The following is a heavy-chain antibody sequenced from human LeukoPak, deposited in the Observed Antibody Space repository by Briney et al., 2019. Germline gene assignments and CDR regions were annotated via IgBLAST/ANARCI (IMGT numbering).Heavy chain of an antibody. J-gene: IGHJ4*02. CDR2: MKPNSGNT. D-gene: IGHD3-22*01. CDR3: ARARYYYDSSGPIYYFDY. CDR1: GYSFTSYW. V-gene: IGHV1-8*02. Sequence: GESLKISCKGSGYSFTSYWIGWGRQATGQGLEWMGWMKPNSGNTGYAQKSQGRVTMPRDMSTSTVYMELSSLRSEDTAVYYCARARYYYDSSGPIYYFDYWGQGTLVTVSS.